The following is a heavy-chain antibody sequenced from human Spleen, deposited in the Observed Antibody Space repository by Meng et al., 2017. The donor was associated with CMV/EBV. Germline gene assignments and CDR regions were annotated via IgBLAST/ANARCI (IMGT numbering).Heavy chain of an antibody. J-gene: IGHJ4*02. Sequence: SGHIFIDYDMICIRQAPGRGLEWLSNISPSATATYCEDSVKGRFTISRDNSKNTLYLQMNSLRAEDTAVYYCARFPSSIAALSSDYWGQGTLVTVSS. V-gene: IGHV3-11*01. CDR2: ISPSATAT. D-gene: IGHD6-6*01. CDR3: ARFPSSIAALSSDY. CDR1: GHIFIDYD.